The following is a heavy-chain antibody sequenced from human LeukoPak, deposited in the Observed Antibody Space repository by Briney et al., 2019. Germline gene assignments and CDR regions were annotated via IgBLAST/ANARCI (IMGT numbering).Heavy chain of an antibody. D-gene: IGHD3-3*01. Sequence: ASVKVSCKASGYTFTSYAMHWVRQAPGQRLEWMGWINAGNGNTKYSQKFQGRVTITRDTSASTAYMELSSLRSEDTAVYYCARDRGLANKWDIRSGYFDYWGQGTLVTVSS. J-gene: IGHJ4*02. CDR2: INAGNGNT. CDR1: GYTFTSYA. V-gene: IGHV1-3*01. CDR3: ARDRGLANKWDIRSGYFDY.